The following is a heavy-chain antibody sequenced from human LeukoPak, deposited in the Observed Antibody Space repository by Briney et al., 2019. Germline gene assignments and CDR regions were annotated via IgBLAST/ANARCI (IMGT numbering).Heavy chain of an antibody. V-gene: IGHV3-30*18. D-gene: IGHD4-11*01. CDR3: AKDRQKLALVYYYGMDV. Sequence: GGSLRLSCAASDFTFSSYWMSGVRQAPGKGLEWVAVISYDGSNKYYADSVKGRFTISRDKSNNTPYMQMNRLRADDTAVYYCAKDRQKLALVYYYGMDVWGQGTTVTVSS. J-gene: IGHJ6*02. CDR1: DFTFSSYW. CDR2: ISYDGSNK.